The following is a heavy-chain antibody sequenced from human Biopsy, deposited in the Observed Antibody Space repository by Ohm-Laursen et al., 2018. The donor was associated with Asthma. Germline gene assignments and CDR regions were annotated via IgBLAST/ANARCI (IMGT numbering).Heavy chain of an antibody. CDR1: GFTFSSYW. CDR3: TASFAY. CDR2: INSDGTVA. D-gene: IGHD5-18*01. J-gene: IGHJ4*02. Sequence: SLRLSCAASGFTFSSYWMHWVRQVPGQGLVWVSHINSDGTVATYADSVKGRFTVSRDNAKNTLYLQMNSLRAEDTAVYFCTASFAYWGQGSLVTVSS. V-gene: IGHV3-74*03.